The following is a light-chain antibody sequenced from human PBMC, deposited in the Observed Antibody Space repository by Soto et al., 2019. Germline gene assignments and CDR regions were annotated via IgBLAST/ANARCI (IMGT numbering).Light chain of an antibody. CDR3: QQYSGASPWT. V-gene: IGKV1-5*03. CDR1: QSISSW. Sequence: DIQMTQSPSTLSASVGDSVTNTCRASQSISSWLAWYQQKPGTAPKLLIYKASNLGSGVPSRFSGSGYGTEFSLTISSLQPDDFATYYCQQYSGASPWTFGQGTRVEIK. CDR2: KAS. J-gene: IGKJ1*01.